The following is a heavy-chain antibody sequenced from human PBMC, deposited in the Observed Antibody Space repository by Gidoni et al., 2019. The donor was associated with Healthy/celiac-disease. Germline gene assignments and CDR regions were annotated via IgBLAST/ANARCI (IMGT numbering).Heavy chain of an antibody. CDR2: IYYSGST. V-gene: IGHV4-59*01. CDR3: ARVARYSNSYYYYGMDV. D-gene: IGHD4-4*01. J-gene: IGHJ6*02. CDR1: GGSISSYY. Sequence: QVQLQESGPGLVKPSETLSLTCTVSGGSISSYYWSWIRQPPGKGLEWIGYIYYSGSTNYNPSLKSRVTISVDTSKNQFSLKLSSVTAADTAVYYCARVARYSNSYYYYGMDVWGQGTTVTVSS.